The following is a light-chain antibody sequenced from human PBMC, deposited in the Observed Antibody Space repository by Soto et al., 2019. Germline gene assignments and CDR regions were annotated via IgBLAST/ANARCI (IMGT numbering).Light chain of an antibody. V-gene: IGLV1-44*01. CDR2: TND. J-gene: IGLJ2*01. CDR1: SSNIGSNT. CDR3: AAWDDSLKGPV. Sequence: QSAVTQPPSASGSPGQRITISCSGGSSNIGSNTVSWYQQFPRTAPKLLIYTNDQRPSGVPDRFSGSKSGTSASLAISGLQSEDEADYYCAAWDDSLKGPVFGGGTKLTVL.